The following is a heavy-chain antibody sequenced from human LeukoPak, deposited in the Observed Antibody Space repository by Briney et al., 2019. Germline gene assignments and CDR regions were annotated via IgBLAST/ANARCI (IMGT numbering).Heavy chain of an antibody. CDR1: GFTFSSYG. D-gene: IGHD3-3*01. CDR3: AKDAPTYYDFWSGYFDAFDI. J-gene: IGHJ3*02. Sequence: PGGSLRLSPAASGFTFSSYGMHWVRQAPGKGLEWVAFIRYDGSNKYYADSVKGRFTISRDNSKNTLYLQMNSLRAEDTAVYYCAKDAPTYYDFWSGYFDAFDIWGQGTMVTVSS. V-gene: IGHV3-30*02. CDR2: IRYDGSNK.